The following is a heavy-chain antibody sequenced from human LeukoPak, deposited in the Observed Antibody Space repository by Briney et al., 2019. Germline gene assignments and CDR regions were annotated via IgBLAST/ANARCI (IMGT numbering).Heavy chain of an antibody. V-gene: IGHV1-2*02. D-gene: IGHD3-10*01. CDR3: ARDLGDTYGSVGDFDY. Sequence: ASGKVSCKASGYTFTGYYIHWVRQAPGHGLEWMGWINPDSGGTIYAQNFQGRVTMTRDTSISTAYMELSSLRSDDTAVYYCARDLGDTYGSVGDFDYWGQGTLVTVSS. J-gene: IGHJ4*02. CDR2: INPDSGGT. CDR1: GYTFTGYY.